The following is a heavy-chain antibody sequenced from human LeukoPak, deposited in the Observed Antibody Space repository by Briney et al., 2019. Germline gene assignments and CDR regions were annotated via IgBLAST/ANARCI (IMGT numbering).Heavy chain of an antibody. J-gene: IGHJ4*02. CDR3: ARRGYCSGDSCYSGSDY. D-gene: IGHD2-15*01. CDR2: INPSGGGT. CDR1: GYTFTSYY. V-gene: IGHV1-46*01. Sequence: ASVKVSCKASGYTFTSYYVHWVRQAPGQGLEWMGIINPSGGGTSYPQKFQGRVTMTRDTSTSTVYMELSSLRSEDTAVYYCARRGYCSGDSCYSGSDYWGQGTLVTVSS.